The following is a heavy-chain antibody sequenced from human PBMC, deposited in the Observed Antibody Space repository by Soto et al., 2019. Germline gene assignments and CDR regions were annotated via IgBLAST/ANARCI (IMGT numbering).Heavy chain of an antibody. CDR3: AREYCSGGSCYEDY. V-gene: IGHV3-33*01. J-gene: IGHJ4*02. D-gene: IGHD2-15*01. CDR1: GFTFSSYG. Sequence: QVPLVESGGGVVQPGRSLRLSCAASGFTFSSYGMHWVRQAPGKGLEWVAVIWYDGSNKYYADSVKGRFTISRDNSKNTLYLQLNSLRAEDTAVYFCAREYCSGGSCYEDYWGQGTLVTVSS. CDR2: IWYDGSNK.